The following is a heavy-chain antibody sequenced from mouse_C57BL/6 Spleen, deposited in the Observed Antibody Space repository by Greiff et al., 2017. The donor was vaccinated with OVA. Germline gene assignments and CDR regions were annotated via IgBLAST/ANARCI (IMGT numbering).Heavy chain of an antibody. V-gene: IGHV1-55*01. J-gene: IGHJ3*01. CDR2: IYPGSGST. D-gene: IGHD2-5*01. Sequence: VQLQQPGAELVKPGASVKMSCKASGYTFTSYWITWVKQRPGQGLEWIGDIYPGSGSTNYNEKFKSKATLTVDTSSSTAYMQLSSLTSEDSAVYYCAREGYSNPARFAYWGQGTLVTVSA. CDR3: AREGYSNPARFAY. CDR1: GYTFTSYW.